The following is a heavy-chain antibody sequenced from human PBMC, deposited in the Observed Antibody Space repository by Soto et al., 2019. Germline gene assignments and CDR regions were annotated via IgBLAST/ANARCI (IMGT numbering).Heavy chain of an antibody. CDR2: IYPGDSDT. D-gene: IGHD3-22*01. J-gene: IGHJ3*01. CDR1: GWGFTSYC. Sequence: GESLKISRKGSGWGFTSYCIGWVRQMQGKGMEWMGIIYPGDSDTRYSPSFQGQFTISDDKSISTAYLQWSSLKASDTAMYYCASLRYYYDSSGYFHDAFDFWGQGTMVTVSS. CDR3: ASLRYYYDSSGYFHDAFDF. V-gene: IGHV5-51*03.